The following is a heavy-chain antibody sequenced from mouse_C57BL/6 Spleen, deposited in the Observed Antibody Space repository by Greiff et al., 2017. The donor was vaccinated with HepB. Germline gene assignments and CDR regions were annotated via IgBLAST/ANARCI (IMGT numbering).Heavy chain of an antibody. J-gene: IGHJ2*01. CDR3: ARGATGTGDY. D-gene: IGHD4-1*02. CDR2: IYPGDGDT. Sequence: QVQLKQSGAELVKPGASVKISCKASGYAFSSYWINWVKQRPGKGLEWIGQIYPGDGDTNYNGKFKGKATLTADKSSSTAYMQLSSLTSEDSAVYFCARGATGTGDYWGQGTTLTVSS. V-gene: IGHV1-80*01. CDR1: GYAFSSYW.